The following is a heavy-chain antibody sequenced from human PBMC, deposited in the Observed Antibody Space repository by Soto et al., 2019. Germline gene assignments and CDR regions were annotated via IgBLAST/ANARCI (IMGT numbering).Heavy chain of an antibody. V-gene: IGHV3-48*01. CDR1: GFTFSSYS. J-gene: IGHJ6*03. CDR3: ARVAIVVVPAAIHYYYYMDV. D-gene: IGHD2-2*01. CDR2: ISSSSSTI. Sequence: GGSLRLSCAASGFTFSSYSMNWVRQAPGKGLEWVSYISSSSSTIYYADSVKGRFTISRDNAKNSLYLQMNSLRAEDTVVYYCARVAIVVVPAAIHYYYYMDVWGKGTTVTVSS.